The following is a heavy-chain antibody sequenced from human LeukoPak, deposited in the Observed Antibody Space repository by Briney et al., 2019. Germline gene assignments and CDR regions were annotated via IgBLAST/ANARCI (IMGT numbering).Heavy chain of an antibody. Sequence: GASVKVSCKASGGTFSSYAISWVRQAPGQGLEWMGGIIPIFGTANYAQKFQGRVTITSDESTSTAYMELSSLRSEDTAVYYCARALGRFNYHYYYMDVWGKGTTVSVSS. CDR2: IIPIFGTA. CDR3: ARALGRFNYHYYYMDV. CDR1: GGTFSSYA. D-gene: IGHD1-26*01. V-gene: IGHV1-69*13. J-gene: IGHJ6*03.